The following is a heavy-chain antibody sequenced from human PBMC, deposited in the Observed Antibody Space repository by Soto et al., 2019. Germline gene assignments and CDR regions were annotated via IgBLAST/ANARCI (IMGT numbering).Heavy chain of an antibody. CDR2: IYSGGST. J-gene: IGHJ4*02. CDR3: ARVAATIDY. Sequence: PGGSLGLCCAASGVTVSNNYMSWVRQAPGKGLEWVSVIYSGGSTYYADSVKGRFTISRDNSKNTLYLQMNSLRAEDTAVYYCARVAATIDYWGRGTLVTVPS. V-gene: IGHV3-53*01. D-gene: IGHD6-25*01. CDR1: GVTVSNNY.